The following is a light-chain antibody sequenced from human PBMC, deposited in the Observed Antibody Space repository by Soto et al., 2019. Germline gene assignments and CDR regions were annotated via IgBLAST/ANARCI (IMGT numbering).Light chain of an antibody. V-gene: IGLV2-8*01. Sequence: VLTHPPPPSRAPGPAVPLSPTGKPREVGGYNYVSWYQQHPGKAPKLMIYEVNKRPSGVPDRFSGSKSGNTASLTVSGLQAEDEADYYCSSYAGSNIFYVFGTGTKVTVL. CDR3: SSYAGSNIFYV. J-gene: IGLJ1*01. CDR1: PREVGGYNY. CDR2: EVN.